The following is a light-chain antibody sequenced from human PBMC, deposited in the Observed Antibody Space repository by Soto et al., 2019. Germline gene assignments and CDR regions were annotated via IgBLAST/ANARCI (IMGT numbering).Light chain of an antibody. CDR2: GAY. V-gene: IGKV3-15*01. Sequence: DIVLTQSPVTLSASPGESATLSYRASQSVNSDLAWYQQKPGQAPTLLIYGAYIRAVGIPARFSGSGSGAEFTLTIRSLQSEDFALYFCQQYNDWPRTFGQGTKVEIK. CDR3: QQYNDWPRT. CDR1: QSVNSD. J-gene: IGKJ1*01.